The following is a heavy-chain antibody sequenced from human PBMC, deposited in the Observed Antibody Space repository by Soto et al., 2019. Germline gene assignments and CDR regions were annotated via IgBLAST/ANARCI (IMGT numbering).Heavy chain of an antibody. J-gene: IGHJ3*02. CDR1: GFTFSTYW. D-gene: IGHD3-16*01. V-gene: IGHV3-7*01. CDR2: IKQDESEI. CDR3: AAVITSWALDI. Sequence: EVQLVESGGGLVQPGGSLRLSCAASGFTFSTYWMSWVRQAPGKGLEWVAKIKQDESEIYYVDSVKGRFTISRDNAKHSVYLQMNSLRVEDRAVYYCAAVITSWALDIWGQGTMVTVSS.